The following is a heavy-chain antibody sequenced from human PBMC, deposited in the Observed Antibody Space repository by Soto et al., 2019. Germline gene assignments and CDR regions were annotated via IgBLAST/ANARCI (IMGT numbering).Heavy chain of an antibody. Sequence: QVQLVQSGAEVKKPGSSVKVSCKASGGTFSSYAISWVRQAPGQGLEWMGGIIPIFGTANYAQKFQGRVTXXAXEXXSTAYMELSSLRSEDTAVYYWARGTVVDATSPFDSWGQGTLVTVSS. V-gene: IGHV1-69*12. J-gene: IGHJ4*02. CDR2: IIPIFGTA. CDR1: GGTFSSYA. D-gene: IGHD2-15*01. CDR3: ARGTVVDATSPFDS.